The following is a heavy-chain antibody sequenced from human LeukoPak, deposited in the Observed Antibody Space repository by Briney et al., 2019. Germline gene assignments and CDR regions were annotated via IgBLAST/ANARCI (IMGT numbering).Heavy chain of an antibody. Sequence: GGSLRLSCAASGFIFSTYSMNWVRQAPGKGLEWISFISSGGSTIYYADSVKGRLTISRDNAKNSLYLQMNSLRAEDTAVYYCARDSGYSSAEDYWGQGTLVTVSS. D-gene: IGHD6-19*01. V-gene: IGHV3-48*01. J-gene: IGHJ4*02. CDR2: ISSGGSTI. CDR1: GFIFSTYS. CDR3: ARDSGYSSAEDY.